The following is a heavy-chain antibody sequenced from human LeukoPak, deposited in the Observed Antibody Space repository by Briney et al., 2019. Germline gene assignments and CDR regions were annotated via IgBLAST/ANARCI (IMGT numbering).Heavy chain of an antibody. J-gene: IGHJ4*02. CDR1: GGSISSGSYY. V-gene: IGHV4-61*02. Sequence: PSETLSLTCTVSGGSISSGSYYWSWIRQPAGKGLEWIGRIYTSGSTNYSPSLKSRGTISVDTSKNQFSLKLSSVTAADTAVYYCARQAEYWGQGTLVTVSS. CDR3: ARQAEY. CDR2: IYTSGST.